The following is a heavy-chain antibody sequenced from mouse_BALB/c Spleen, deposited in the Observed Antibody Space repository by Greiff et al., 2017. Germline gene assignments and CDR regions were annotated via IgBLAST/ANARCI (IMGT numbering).Heavy chain of an antibody. V-gene: IGHV14-3*02. CDR1: GFNIKDTY. CDR2: IDPANGNT. CDR3: ARPPHYGNYWYLDV. J-gene: IGHJ1*01. Sequence: VQLQQSGAELVKPGASVKLSCTASGFNIKDTYMHWVKQRPEQGLEWIGRIDPANGNTKYDPKFQGKATITADTSSNTAYLQLSSLTSEDTAVYYCARPPHYGNYWYLDVWGAGTTVTVSS. D-gene: IGHD2-1*01.